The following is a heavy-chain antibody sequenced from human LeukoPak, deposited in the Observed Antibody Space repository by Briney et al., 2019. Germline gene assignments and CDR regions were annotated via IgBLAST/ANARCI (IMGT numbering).Heavy chain of an antibody. Sequence: GASVKVSCKASGYTFTGYYMHWVRQAPGQGLEWMGWINPNSGGTNYAQKFQGRVTMTRDTSISTAYMELSRLRSDDTAVYYCASLATQGEMARGVIIVDYWGQGTLVTVSS. CDR2: INPNSGGT. V-gene: IGHV1-2*02. D-gene: IGHD3-10*01. CDR1: GYTFTGYY. CDR3: ASLATQGEMARGVIIVDY. J-gene: IGHJ4*02.